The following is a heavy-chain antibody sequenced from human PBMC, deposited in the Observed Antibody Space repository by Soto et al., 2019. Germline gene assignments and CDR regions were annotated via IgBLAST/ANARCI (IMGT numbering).Heavy chain of an antibody. CDR3: AKDGNRVGTTLNWLDY. Sequence: GGSLRLSCAASGFTFSAYAMSWVRQAPGKGLEWVSGISASGGTTYYADSVKGRFTISRDNSKNTLYMQMNSLRDEDTALYYCAKDGNRVGTTLNWLDYWGQGALVTVSS. V-gene: IGHV3-23*01. D-gene: IGHD1-26*01. CDR1: GFTFSAYA. CDR2: ISASGGTT. J-gene: IGHJ4*02.